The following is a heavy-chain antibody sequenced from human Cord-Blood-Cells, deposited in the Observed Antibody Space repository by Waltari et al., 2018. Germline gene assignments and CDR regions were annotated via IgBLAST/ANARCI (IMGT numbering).Heavy chain of an antibody. D-gene: IGHD4-4*01. V-gene: IGHV3-30*18. Sequence: QVQLVESGGGVVQPGRSLRLSCAASGFTFSSTGMHWVRQAPGKGLEWVAVISYDGSNKYYADSVKGRFTISRDNSKNTLYLQMNSLRAEDTAVYYCAKDRDYSNDYWGQGTLVTVSS. CDR3: AKDRDYSNDY. CDR2: ISYDGSNK. J-gene: IGHJ4*02. CDR1: GFTFSSTG.